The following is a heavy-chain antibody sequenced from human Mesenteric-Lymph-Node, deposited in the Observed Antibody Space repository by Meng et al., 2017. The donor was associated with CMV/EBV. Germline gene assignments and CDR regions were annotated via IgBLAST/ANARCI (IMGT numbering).Heavy chain of an antibody. D-gene: IGHD1-26*01. J-gene: IGHJ6*02. CDR2: ISWDGYTT. CDR3: AKGQRGELTTGMDV. V-gene: IGHV3-43*01. CDR1: GFNFDDYT. Sequence: GESLKISCVASGFNFDDYTMHWVRQAPGKGLEWVSLISWDGYTTYYADSVKGRFTISRDNTKNSLYLQMNSLKTEDMALYYCAKGQRGELTTGMDVWGQGTTVTVSS.